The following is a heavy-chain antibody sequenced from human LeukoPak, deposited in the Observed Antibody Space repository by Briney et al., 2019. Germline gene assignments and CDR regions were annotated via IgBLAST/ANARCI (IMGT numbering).Heavy chain of an antibody. CDR1: GYTFTDYW. J-gene: IGHJ3*01. Sequence: GESLKISCKAAGYTFTDYWIAWVRQVPGKDLEYMGIVYPGDSDARYWPPFQGQVTISVDKSIDTAYLEWNSLRASDSAIYYCARPHHFKTIADAFDVWGQGTLVAVSS. V-gene: IGHV5-51*01. CDR3: ARPHHFKTIADAFDV. CDR2: VYPGDSDA. D-gene: IGHD1-7*01.